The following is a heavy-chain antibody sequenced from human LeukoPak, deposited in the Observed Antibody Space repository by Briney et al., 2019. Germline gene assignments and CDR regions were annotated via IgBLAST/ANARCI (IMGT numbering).Heavy chain of an antibody. CDR1: GGSISSGSYY. Sequence: SETLSLTCTVSGGSISSGSYYWSWIRQPAGKGLEWIGSIYHSGSTYYNPSLKSRVTISVDTSKNQFSLKLSSVTAADTAVYYCAREHAALRASYYYYYYMDVWGKGTTVTVSS. CDR3: AREHAALRASYYYYYYMDV. V-gene: IGHV4-39*07. D-gene: IGHD6-6*01. CDR2: IYHSGST. J-gene: IGHJ6*03.